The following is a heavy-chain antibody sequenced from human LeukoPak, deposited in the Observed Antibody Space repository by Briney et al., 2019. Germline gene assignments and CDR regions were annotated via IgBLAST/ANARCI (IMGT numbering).Heavy chain of an antibody. V-gene: IGHV3-9*01. D-gene: IGHD1-7*01. CDR2: ISWNSGSI. CDR3: AKDSGTTSGAFDI. CDR1: GFTFDDYA. Sequence: PGGSLRLSCAASGFTFDDYAMHWVRQAPGKGLEWVSGISWNSGSIGYADSVKGRFTISRDNAKNSLYLQMNSLRAEDTALYYCAKDSGTTSGAFDIWGQGTMVTVPS. J-gene: IGHJ3*02.